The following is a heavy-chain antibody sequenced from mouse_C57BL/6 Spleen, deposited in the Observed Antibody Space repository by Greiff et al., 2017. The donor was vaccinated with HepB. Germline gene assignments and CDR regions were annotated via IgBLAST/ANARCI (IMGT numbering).Heavy chain of an antibody. D-gene: IGHD2-4*01. Sequence: EVKLVESGPGLVKPSQSLSLTCSVTGYSITSGYYWNWIRQFPGNKLEWMGYISYDGSNNYNPSLKNRISITRDTSKNQFFLKLNSVTTEDTATYYCARDPSYDYDDGAFDYWGQGTTLTVSS. CDR1: GYSITSGYY. CDR2: ISYDGSN. CDR3: ARDPSYDYDDGAFDY. V-gene: IGHV3-6*01. J-gene: IGHJ2*01.